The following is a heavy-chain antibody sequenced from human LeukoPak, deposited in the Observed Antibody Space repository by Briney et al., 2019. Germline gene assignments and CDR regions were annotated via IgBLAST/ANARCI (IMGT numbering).Heavy chain of an antibody. CDR2: MNPNSGNT. CDR3: ARNAPPSDY. Sequence: GESLKISCKGSGYTFTSYDINWVRQATGQGLEWMGWMNPNSGNTGYAQKFQGRVTITRNTSISTAYMELSSLRSEDTAVYYCARNAPPSDYWGQGTLVTVSS. V-gene: IGHV1-8*03. CDR1: GYTFTSYD. J-gene: IGHJ4*02.